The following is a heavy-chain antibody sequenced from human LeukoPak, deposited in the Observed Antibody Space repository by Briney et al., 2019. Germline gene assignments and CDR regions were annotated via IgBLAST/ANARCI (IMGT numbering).Heavy chain of an antibody. D-gene: IGHD4-23*01. J-gene: IGHJ3*01. CDR2: ISSSGSIM. CDR1: GFTFSSFQ. CDR3: AKDPNGDYVGAFDF. V-gene: IGHV3-48*03. Sequence: PGGSLRLSCVASGFTFSSFQMNWVRQAPGKGLEWVSYISSSGSIMFYADSVKGRFTISRDNSKRTLYLQMNSLRVEDTAMYYCAKDPNGDYVGAFDFWGQGTLVSVSS.